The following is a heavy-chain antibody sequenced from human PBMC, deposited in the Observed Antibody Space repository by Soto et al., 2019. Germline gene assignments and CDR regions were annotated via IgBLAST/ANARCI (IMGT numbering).Heavy chain of an antibody. V-gene: IGHV1-3*01. CDR2: INAGNGNT. CDR1: GYTFTSYA. CDR3: ARDWGGSYYYYGMDV. D-gene: IGHD1-26*01. J-gene: IGHJ6*02. Sequence: ASVKVSCKASGYTFTSYAMHWVRQAPGQRLEWMGWINAGNGNTKYSQKFQGRVTITRDTSASTAYMELSSLRSEDTAVYYCARDWGGSYYYYGMDVWGQGTTVTVSS.